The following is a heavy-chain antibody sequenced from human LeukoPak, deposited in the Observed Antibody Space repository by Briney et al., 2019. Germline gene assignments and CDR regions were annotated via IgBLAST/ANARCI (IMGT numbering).Heavy chain of an antibody. D-gene: IGHD6-19*01. CDR3: GAGLYYFDY. Sequence: GRSLRLSCTASGFTFGDYAMSWVRQAPGKGLEWVGFIRSKAYGGTTEYAASVKGRFTISRDDSKSIAYLQMNSLKTEDTAVYYCGAGLYYFDYCGQGTLVTVSS. CDR1: GFTFGDYA. J-gene: IGHJ4*02. CDR2: IRSKAYGGTT. V-gene: IGHV3-49*04.